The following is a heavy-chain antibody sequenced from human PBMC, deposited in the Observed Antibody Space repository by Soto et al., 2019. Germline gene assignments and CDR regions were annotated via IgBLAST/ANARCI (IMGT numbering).Heavy chain of an antibody. V-gene: IGHV3-23*01. J-gene: IGHJ3*02. D-gene: IGHD2-15*01. CDR3: AKLLEGDCSGGSCYGAFDI. CDR1: GFTFSSYA. Sequence: GGSLRLSCAASGFTFSSYAMSWVRQAPGKGLEWVSAISGSGGSTYYADSVKGRFTISRDNSKNTLYLQMNSLRAEDTAVYYCAKLLEGDCSGGSCYGAFDIWGQGTMVTVSS. CDR2: ISGSGGST.